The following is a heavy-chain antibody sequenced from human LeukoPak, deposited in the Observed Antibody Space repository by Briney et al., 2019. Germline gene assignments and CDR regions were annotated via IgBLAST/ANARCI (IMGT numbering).Heavy chain of an antibody. D-gene: IGHD3-9*01. CDR1: GFTFSSYS. CDR2: ISSSSSYI. CDR3: ARGDILTGYRPDY. J-gene: IGHJ4*02. V-gene: IGHV3-21*01. Sequence: GGSLRLSCAASGFTFSSYSMNWVRQAPGEGLEWVSSISSSSSYIYYADSVKGRFTISRDNAKNSLYLQMNSLRAEDTAVYYCARGDILTGYRPDYWGQGTLVTVSS.